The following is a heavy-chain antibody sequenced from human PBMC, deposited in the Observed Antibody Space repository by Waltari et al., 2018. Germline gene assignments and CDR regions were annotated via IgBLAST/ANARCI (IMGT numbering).Heavy chain of an antibody. D-gene: IGHD1-26*01. CDR1: GYTLTDYY. CDR2: TSPDSGGT. V-gene: IGHV1-2*02. Sequence: QVQLVQSGAEVKKPGASVRVSCKASGYTLTDYYIHWVRQAPGQGLEWRGWTSPDSGGTNYTQLFAGRVNMIRDTSIGPVYMELSRLRSDDTAIYYCARNSNTVGVTSAFDIWGQGTMVTVSS. CDR3: ARNSNTVGVTSAFDI. J-gene: IGHJ3*02.